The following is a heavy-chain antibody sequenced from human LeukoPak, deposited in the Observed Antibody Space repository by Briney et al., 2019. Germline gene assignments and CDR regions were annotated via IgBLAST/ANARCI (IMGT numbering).Heavy chain of an antibody. CDR2: IYYSGNF. D-gene: IGHD7-27*01. V-gene: IGHV4-59*08. J-gene: IGHJ4*02. CDR1: GDSISSYY. CDR3: ARLAWGRLDY. Sequence: SETLSLTCTVSGDSISSYYWSWIRQPPGKGLEWIGYIYYSGNFNYNPSLKSRLTMSVDTSKNQFSLKLSSVTAADTAVYYCARLAWGRLDYWGQGTLVTVSS.